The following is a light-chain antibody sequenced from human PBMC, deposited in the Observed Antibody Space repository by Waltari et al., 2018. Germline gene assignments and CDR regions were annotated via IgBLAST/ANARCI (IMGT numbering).Light chain of an antibody. CDR2: YDS. J-gene: IGLJ2*01. CDR3: LVWHSTTDHHGV. Sequence: SYVVTQSPSVSVAPGETARITCGGDNIGSKSVHWYQQRTGQAPGLGISYDSDLPSGIPGRFSGSNSGNTATLTISWVEAEDEADYYCLVWHSTTDHHGVFGGGTKLTVL. CDR1: NIGSKS. V-gene: IGLV3-21*04.